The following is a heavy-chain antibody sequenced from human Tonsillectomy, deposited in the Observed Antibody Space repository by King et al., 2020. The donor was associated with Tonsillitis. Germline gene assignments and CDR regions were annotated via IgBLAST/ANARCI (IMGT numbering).Heavy chain of an antibody. V-gene: IGHV4-39*02. J-gene: IGHJ4*02. CDR2: IYYSGST. D-gene: IGHD5-18*01. CDR1: GGSISSSSYY. CDR3: ARERIEGLYSYGYGPFDY. Sequence: QLQESGPGLVKPSETLSLTCTVSGGSISSSSYYWGWIRQPPGKGLEWIGSIYYSGSTYYNPSLKSRVTISVDTSKNQFSLKLSSVTAADTAVYYCARERIEGLYSYGYGPFDYWGQGTLVTVSS.